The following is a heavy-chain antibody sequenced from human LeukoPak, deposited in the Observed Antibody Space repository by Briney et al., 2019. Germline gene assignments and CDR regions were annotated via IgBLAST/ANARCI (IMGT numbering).Heavy chain of an antibody. J-gene: IGHJ4*02. CDR2: ISSSGSAI. D-gene: IGHD1-26*01. V-gene: IGHV3-48*04. CDR1: GFTFSYYT. CDR3: ARDGWELPNYFDY. Sequence: PGGSLRLSCAASGFTFSYYTMNWVRQAPGKGLEWVSYISSSGSAIYYADSVKGRFTISRDNAKNSLYLQMNSLRAEDTAVYYCARDGWELPNYFDYWGQGTLVTVSS.